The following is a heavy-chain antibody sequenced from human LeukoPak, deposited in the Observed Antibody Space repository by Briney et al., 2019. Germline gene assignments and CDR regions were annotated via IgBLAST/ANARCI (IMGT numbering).Heavy chain of an antibody. CDR2: ITPSGDGT. V-gene: IGHV3-23*01. CDR1: GFTFSSYW. CDR3: ARDSPVATW. J-gene: IGHJ4*02. Sequence: GGSLRLSCAASGFTFSSYWMSWVRQAPGKGLEWVSSITPSGDGTYYAASVKGRFTISRDNSKNTLYLQMDSLRADDTAKYYCARDSPVATWWGQGTLVTVSS. D-gene: IGHD1-26*01.